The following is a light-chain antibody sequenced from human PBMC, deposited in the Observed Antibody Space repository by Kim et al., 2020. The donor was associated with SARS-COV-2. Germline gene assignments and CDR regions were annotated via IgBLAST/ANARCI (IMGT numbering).Light chain of an antibody. CDR1: SSNIGNNA. V-gene: IGLV1-36*01. J-gene: IGLJ2*01. CDR2: YDD. Sequence: QYVLTQPPSVSEAPRQRVTISCSGSSSNIGNNAVNWYQQLPGKAPKLLIYYDDLLPSGVSDRFSGSKSGTSASLAISGLQSEDEADYYCAAWDDRLNGVVFGGGTQLTVL. CDR3: AAWDDRLNGVV.